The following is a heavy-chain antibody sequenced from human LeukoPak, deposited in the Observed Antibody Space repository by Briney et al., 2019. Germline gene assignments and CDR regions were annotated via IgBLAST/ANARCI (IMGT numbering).Heavy chain of an antibody. D-gene: IGHD6-13*01. J-gene: IGHJ4*02. CDR3: AREVAADLIDY. CDR2: INHSGST. CDR1: GGSFSGYY. V-gene: IGHV4-34*01. Sequence: SGTLSLTCAVYGGSFSGYYWSWIRQPPGKGLEWIGEINHSGSTNYNPSLKSRVTISVDTSKNQFSLKLSSVTAADTAVYYCAREVAADLIDYWGQGTLVTVSS.